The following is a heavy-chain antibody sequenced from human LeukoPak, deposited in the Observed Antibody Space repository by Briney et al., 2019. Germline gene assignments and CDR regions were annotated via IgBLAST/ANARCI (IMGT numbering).Heavy chain of an antibody. D-gene: IGHD4/OR15-4a*01. V-gene: IGHV3-23*01. CDR3: ARRAGAYSHPYDY. CDR1: GFTFSSYV. Sequence: GGSLRLSCAASGFTFSSYVMSWVRQAPGKGLEWVSGIRDSGESTGYADSVKGRFTISRDNSKNTLYLQMNSLRAEDTAVYYCARRAGAYSHPYDYWGQGTLVTVSS. J-gene: IGHJ4*02. CDR2: IRDSGEST.